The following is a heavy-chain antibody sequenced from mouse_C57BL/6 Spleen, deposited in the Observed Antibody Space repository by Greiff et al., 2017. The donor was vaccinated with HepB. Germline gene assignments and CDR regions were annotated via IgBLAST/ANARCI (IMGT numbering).Heavy chain of an antibody. Sequence: DVMLVESGGGLVKPGGSLKLSCAASGFTFSDYGMHWVRQAPEKGLEWVAYISSGSSTIYYADTVKGRFTISRDNAKNTLFLQMTSLRSEDTAMYYCARPRNDGYPAWFAYWGQGTRVTVSA. CDR1: GFTFSDYG. CDR2: ISSGSSTI. J-gene: IGHJ3*01. D-gene: IGHD2-3*01. CDR3: ARPRNDGYPAWFAY. V-gene: IGHV5-17*01.